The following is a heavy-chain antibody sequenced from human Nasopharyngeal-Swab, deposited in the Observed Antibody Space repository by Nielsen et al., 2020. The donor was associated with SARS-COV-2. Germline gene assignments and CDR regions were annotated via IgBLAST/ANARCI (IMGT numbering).Heavy chain of an antibody. D-gene: IGHD4-17*01. Sequence: ASVKVSCKAFGYTFTSYYMHWVRQAPGQGLEWMGIINPSGGSTSYAQKFQGRVTMTRDTSTSTVYMELSSLRSEDTAVYYCARDLTVTDGDYYYYGMDVWGQGTTVTVSS. J-gene: IGHJ6*02. CDR3: ARDLTVTDGDYYYYGMDV. CDR2: INPSGGST. CDR1: GYTFTSYY. V-gene: IGHV1-46*01.